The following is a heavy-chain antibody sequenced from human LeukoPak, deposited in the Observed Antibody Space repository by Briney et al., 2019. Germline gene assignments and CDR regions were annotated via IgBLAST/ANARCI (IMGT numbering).Heavy chain of an antibody. V-gene: IGHV4-34*01. Sequence: HPSETLSLTCTVYGGSFSGYYWSWIRQPPGKGLEWIGGINHSGSTNYKPSLKSRVTISVDTSKNQFSLKLSSVTAADTAVYYCARERYSSSWYWFDPWGQGTLVTVSS. CDR1: GGSFSGYY. CDR3: ARERYSSSWYWFDP. CDR2: INHSGST. J-gene: IGHJ5*02. D-gene: IGHD6-13*01.